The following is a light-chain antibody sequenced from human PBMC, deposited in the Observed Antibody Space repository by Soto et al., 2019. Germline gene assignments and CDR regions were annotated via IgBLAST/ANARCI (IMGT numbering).Light chain of an antibody. V-gene: IGKV3-11*01. J-gene: IGKJ5*01. Sequence: EIVLTQSPATLSLSPGGRATLSCRASQSVSRYVAWYQQKPGQTPRLVIYDASKRATGIPARFSGSGSGTDFTLTISSLEPEDFAVYYCQQRSNWGITFGQGTRLEIK. CDR2: DAS. CDR1: QSVSRY. CDR3: QQRSNWGIT.